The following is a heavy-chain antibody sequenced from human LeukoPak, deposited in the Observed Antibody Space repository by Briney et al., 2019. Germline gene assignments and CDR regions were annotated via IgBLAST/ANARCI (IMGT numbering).Heavy chain of an antibody. CDR2: ISGSGGST. CDR1: GFTFSSYA. V-gene: IGHV3-23*01. Sequence: GGSLRLSCAASGFTFSSYAMSWVRQAPGKGLEWVSAISGSGGSTYYADSVKGRFTISRDNSKNTLYLQMNSLRAEDAAVYYWATMLNMAAYCGGDCYYDYWGQGTLVTVSS. D-gene: IGHD2-21*02. J-gene: IGHJ4*02. CDR3: ATMLNMAAYCGGDCYYDY.